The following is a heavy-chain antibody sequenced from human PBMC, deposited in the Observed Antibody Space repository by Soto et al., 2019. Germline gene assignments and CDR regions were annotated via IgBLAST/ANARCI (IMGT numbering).Heavy chain of an antibody. CDR1: GGSISSGNYY. J-gene: IGHJ4*02. CDR2: IYNSGGT. Sequence: QVQLHESGPGLVKPSQTLSLTCSVSGGSISSGNYYWSWIRQHPGKDLEWIGYIYNSGGTYYNPSLKTRVSISADTSKIQFSLNLRSVTATDTSVYCCARGLGSDPLSRGPFDYWGQGTLLSVSS. CDR3: ARGLGSDPLSRGPFDY. V-gene: IGHV4-31*03. D-gene: IGHD2-21*01.